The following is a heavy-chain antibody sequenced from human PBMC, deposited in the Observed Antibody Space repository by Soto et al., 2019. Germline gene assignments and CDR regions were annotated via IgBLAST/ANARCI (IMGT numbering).Heavy chain of an antibody. Sequence: EVQLVESGGGLVQPGGSLRLSCAASGFIFSSYWMHWVRQAPGKGLVWVSRIISDGSSTSYADSVKGRFTISRDNAKNTLYLQMNSLRAEDTAVYYCASDPTYFYDSSGYYDYWGQGTLVTVSS. J-gene: IGHJ4*02. V-gene: IGHV3-74*01. CDR1: GFIFSSYW. CDR2: IISDGSST. CDR3: ASDPTYFYDSSGYYDY. D-gene: IGHD3-22*01.